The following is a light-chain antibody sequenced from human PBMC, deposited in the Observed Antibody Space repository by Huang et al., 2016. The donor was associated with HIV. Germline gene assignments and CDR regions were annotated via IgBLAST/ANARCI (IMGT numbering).Light chain of an antibody. CDR3: QQYDGFRST. CDR1: QIVSSH. V-gene: IGKV3-15*01. J-gene: IGKJ3*01. Sequence: ETVMTQSPATLHVSPGDRPPLSGRSSQIVSSHLAWYQQKPGQAPRLLMYAASTRATVAPARIGGSEARKEFTRRSSTLQSEDSAVYYCQQYDGFRSTFGPGTRVEI. CDR2: AAS.